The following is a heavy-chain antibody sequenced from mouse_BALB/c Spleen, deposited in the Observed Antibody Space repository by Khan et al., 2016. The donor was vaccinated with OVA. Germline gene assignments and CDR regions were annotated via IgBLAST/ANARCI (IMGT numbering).Heavy chain of an antibody. V-gene: IGHV3-2*02. CDR3: ARGNYYGYYFDY. Sequence: VQLKESGPGLVKPSQSLSLTCTVTGYSITSGYAWNWIRKFPGNKLEWMGYISYSGGTSYNPYLKSRISITRDTSKNQFFLQLNSVTTEDTATYYCARGNYYGYYFDYWGQGTTLTVSS. J-gene: IGHJ2*01. CDR1: GYSITSGYA. CDR2: ISYSGGT. D-gene: IGHD1-1*01.